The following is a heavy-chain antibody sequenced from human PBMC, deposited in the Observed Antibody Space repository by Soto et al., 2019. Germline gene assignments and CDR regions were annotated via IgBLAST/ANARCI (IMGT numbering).Heavy chain of an antibody. CDR3: ARPAIPNYYYYGMDV. D-gene: IGHD2-2*02. Sequence: ASVKVSCKASGYTFTSYAMHWVRQAPGQRLEWMGWINAGNGNTKYSQKFQGRVTIARDTSASTAYMELSSLRSEDTAVYYCARPAIPNYYYYGMDVWGQGTTVTVSS. CDR2: INAGNGNT. CDR1: GYTFTSYA. J-gene: IGHJ6*02. V-gene: IGHV1-3*01.